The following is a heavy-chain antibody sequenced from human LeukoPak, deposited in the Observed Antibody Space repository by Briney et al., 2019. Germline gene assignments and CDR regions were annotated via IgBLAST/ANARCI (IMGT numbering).Heavy chain of an antibody. CDR2: ISAYNGHS. CDR3: ARGSPYYYYYYMDV. J-gene: IGHJ6*03. V-gene: IGHV1-18*01. CDR1: GYTFTSYG. Sequence: GASVKVSCKASGYTFTSYGISWVRQAPRQGLEWMGWISAYNGHSNYAQKLQGRVTMTTDTSTNTTYMELRTLRSDDTAVYYCARGSPYYYYYYMDVWGKGTTVTVSS. D-gene: IGHD3-10*01.